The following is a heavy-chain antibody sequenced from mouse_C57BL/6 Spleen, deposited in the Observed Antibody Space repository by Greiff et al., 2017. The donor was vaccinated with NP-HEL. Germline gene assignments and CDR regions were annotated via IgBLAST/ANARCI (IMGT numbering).Heavy chain of an antibody. J-gene: IGHJ3*01. D-gene: IGHD2-4*01. CDR2: IYPGSGST. CDR1: GYTFTSYW. CDR3: ARGGIYYDYDFAY. V-gene: IGHV1-55*01. Sequence: QVHVKQPGAELVKPGASVKMSCKASGYTFTSYWITWVKQRPGQGLEWIGDIYPGSGSTNYNEKFKSKATLTVDTSSSTAYMQLSSLTSEDSAVYYCARGGIYYDYDFAYWGQGTLVTVSA.